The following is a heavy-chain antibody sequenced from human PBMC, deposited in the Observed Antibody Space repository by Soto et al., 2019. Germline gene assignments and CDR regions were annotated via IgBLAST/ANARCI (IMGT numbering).Heavy chain of an antibody. CDR1: GGTFSSYA. Sequence: SVKVSCKASGGTFSSYAISWVRQAPGQGLEWMGGIIPIFGTANYAQKFQGRVTITADESTSTAYMELSSLRSEDTAVYYCARVDDSSGYIGYWGQGTLVTVSS. V-gene: IGHV1-69*13. D-gene: IGHD3-22*01. CDR2: IIPIFGTA. J-gene: IGHJ4*02. CDR3: ARVDDSSGYIGY.